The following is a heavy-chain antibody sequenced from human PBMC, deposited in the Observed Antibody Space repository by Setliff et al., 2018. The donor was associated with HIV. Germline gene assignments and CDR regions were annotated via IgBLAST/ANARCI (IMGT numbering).Heavy chain of an antibody. CDR3: AREPLFTAMIREENAFDI. D-gene: IGHD5-18*01. CDR2: ISWDGIKT. J-gene: IGHJ3*02. CDR1: GFTFSSYA. V-gene: IGHV3-23*01. Sequence: PGGSLRLSCAASGFTFSSYAMSWVRQAPGKGLEWVAGISWDGIKTTYGDSVRGRFTISRDNAKNSVYLQMNSLRDEDTAVYYCAREPLFTAMIREENAFDIWGQGTMVTVSS.